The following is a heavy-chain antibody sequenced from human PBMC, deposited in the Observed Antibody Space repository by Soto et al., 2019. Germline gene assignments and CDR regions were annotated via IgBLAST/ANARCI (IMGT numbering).Heavy chain of an antibody. CDR3: ARMFHCSGGTCPFDY. J-gene: IGHJ4*02. CDR1: GFSLSTSGMR. D-gene: IGHD2-15*01. V-gene: IGHV2-70*04. Sequence: SGPTLVNPTQTLTLTCTFSGFSLSTSGMRVSWIRQPPGKALEWLARIDWDDDKFYNTSLKTMLTISKDSSKNQVVLTMTNMDPVDTATYYCARMFHCSGGTCPFDYWGQGALVTVTS. CDR2: IDWDDDK.